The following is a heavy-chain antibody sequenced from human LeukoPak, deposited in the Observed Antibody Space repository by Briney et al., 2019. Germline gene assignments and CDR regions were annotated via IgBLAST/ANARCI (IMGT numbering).Heavy chain of an antibody. CDR2: INPNSGGT. V-gene: IGHV1-2*02. CDR3: AIILGGSWHLWFDP. CDR1: GYTFTNYD. Sequence: ASVKVSCKASGYTFTNYDFNWVRQAPGQGLEWMGWINPNSGGTNYAQKFQGRVTMTRDTSISTVYMEVSRLTSDDTAMYYCAIILGGSWHLWFDPWGRGTLVTISS. J-gene: IGHJ5*02. D-gene: IGHD3-16*01.